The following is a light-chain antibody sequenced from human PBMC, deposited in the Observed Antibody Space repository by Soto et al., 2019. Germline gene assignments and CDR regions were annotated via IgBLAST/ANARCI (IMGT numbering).Light chain of an antibody. V-gene: IGKV1-5*03. CDR2: KAS. Sequence: IQMTHSPSTLSASVLARLTITCRASQSISSWLAWYQQKPGKAPKLLIYKASTLKSGVPSRFSGSGSGTEFTLTISSLQPDDFATYYCQNYNSYSEEFGKGTKVDIK. CDR1: QSISSW. J-gene: IGKJ1*01. CDR3: QNYNSYSEE.